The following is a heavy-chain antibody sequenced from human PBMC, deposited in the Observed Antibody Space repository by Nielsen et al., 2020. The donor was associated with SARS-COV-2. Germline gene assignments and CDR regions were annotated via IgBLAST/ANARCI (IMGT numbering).Heavy chain of an antibody. CDR1: GFTFRRYW. V-gene: IGHV3-74*01. CDR2: INSDGSST. D-gene: IGHD6-13*01. CDR3: ARSRYSSSWYGVNYYGMDV. Sequence: GGSLRLSCAASGFTFRRYWMHWVRQAPGKGLVWVSRINSDGSSTSYADSVKGRFTISRDNAKNTMYLQMNSLRAEDKAVYYCARSRYSSSWYGVNYYGMDVWGQGTTVTVSS. J-gene: IGHJ6*02.